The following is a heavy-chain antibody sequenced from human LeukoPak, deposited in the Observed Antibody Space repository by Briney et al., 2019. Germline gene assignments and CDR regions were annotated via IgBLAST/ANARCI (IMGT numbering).Heavy chain of an antibody. CDR3: VNGGSYLTK. J-gene: IGHJ4*02. CDR2: IYFTGTT. D-gene: IGHD3-10*01. Sequence: PSETLFLTCTVSGGSISSYWSWIRQSPGKGLEWIGYIYFTGTTNYNPSLKSRLTISIDTSRNQFSLKLSSATAADTAIYYCVNGGSYLTKWGQGTLVTVSS. V-gene: IGHV4-59*01. CDR1: GGSISSY.